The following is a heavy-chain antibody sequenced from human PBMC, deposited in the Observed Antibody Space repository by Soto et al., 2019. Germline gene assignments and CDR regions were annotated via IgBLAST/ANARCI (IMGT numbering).Heavy chain of an antibody. CDR2: INPRGGST. D-gene: IGHD2-15*01. Sequence: QVQLVQSGAEVKKPGASVKVSCKASGYTFTSYYMHWVRQAPGQGLEWMGIINPRGGSTSYAQKFQGRVTMTRDTSTSTVYMELSSLRSEDTAVYYCARAGYCSGGSCYPFFDYWGQGTLVTVSS. CDR1: GYTFTSYY. CDR3: ARAGYCSGGSCYPFFDY. V-gene: IGHV1-46*03. J-gene: IGHJ4*02.